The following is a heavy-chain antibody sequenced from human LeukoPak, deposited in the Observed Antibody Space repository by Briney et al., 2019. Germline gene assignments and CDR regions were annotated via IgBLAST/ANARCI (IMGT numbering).Heavy chain of an antibody. D-gene: IGHD3-3*01. Sequence: GGSLRLSCAASGFTVSSNEMSWVRQAPGKGLEWVSSISGGSTYYADSRKDRFTISRDNSKNTLYLQMNSLRAEDTAVYYCAKGQTYYDFWSGLLSYWGQGTLVTVSS. CDR3: AKGQTYYDFWSGLLSY. J-gene: IGHJ4*02. CDR1: GFTVSSNE. V-gene: IGHV3-38-3*01. CDR2: ISGGST.